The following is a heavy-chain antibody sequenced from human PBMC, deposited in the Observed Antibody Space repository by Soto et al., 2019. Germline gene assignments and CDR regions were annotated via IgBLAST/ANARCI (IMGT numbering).Heavy chain of an antibody. CDR3: AHCRGGVASF. Sequence: QITLNESGPPLVKPTQTLTLTCTFSGFSLSTRDVGVGWIRQPPGEALEWLGVVYWDDSKTYSPSLESRLTLTKDTSKNQVVLRMTKMDPVDTAPYYCAHCRGGVASFWGQGTLVTVSS. CDR2: VYWDDSK. J-gene: IGHJ4*02. CDR1: GFSLSTRDVG. D-gene: IGHD2-2*01. V-gene: IGHV2-5*02.